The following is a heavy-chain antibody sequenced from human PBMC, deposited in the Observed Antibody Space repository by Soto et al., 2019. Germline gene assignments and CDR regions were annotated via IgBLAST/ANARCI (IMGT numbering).Heavy chain of an antibody. CDR3: ARDTPPFDY. CDR2: ISAYNGNT. Sequence: QVQLVQSGAEVKKPGASVKVSCKNSGYTFTSYIISWVRQAPGQGLEGMGWISAYNGNTNYSQKLQGRVPMTTETTTRTAYMELRSLRSDETAVYYCARDTPPFDYWGQGTLVTVSS. J-gene: IGHJ4*02. CDR1: GYTFTSYI. V-gene: IGHV1-18*01.